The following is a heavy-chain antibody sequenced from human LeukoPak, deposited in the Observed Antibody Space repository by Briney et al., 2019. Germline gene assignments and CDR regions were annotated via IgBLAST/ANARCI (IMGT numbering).Heavy chain of an antibody. V-gene: IGHV7-4-1*02. J-gene: IGHJ4*02. CDR3: ARAFQSLGGLSLPDY. Sequence: ASVKVSCKASGYTFTNYAMKWVRQAPGQGLEWMGWIHPSTGNTAYAQGFTGRFVFSLDTSVSTTYMDVSSLKAEDTAVYFCARAFQSLGGLSLPDYWGQGTLVTVSS. D-gene: IGHD3-16*02. CDR1: GYTFTNYA. CDR2: IHPSTGNT.